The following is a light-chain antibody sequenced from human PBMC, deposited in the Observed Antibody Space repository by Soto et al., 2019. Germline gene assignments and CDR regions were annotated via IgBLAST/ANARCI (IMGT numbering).Light chain of an antibody. CDR3: SKYAGSVV. V-gene: IGLV2-23*01. J-gene: IGLJ2*01. CDR2: EGS. CDR1: SSDVGSYNL. Sequence: QSVLTQPASVSGSPGQSITISCTGTSSDVGSYNLVSWYQQHPGKAPKLMIYEGSKRPSGVSNRFSGSKSGNTASLTISGLQAGEEANYSCSKYAGSVVFGGGTKVTVL.